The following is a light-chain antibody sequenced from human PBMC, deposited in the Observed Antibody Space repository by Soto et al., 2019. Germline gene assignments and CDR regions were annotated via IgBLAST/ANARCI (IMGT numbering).Light chain of an antibody. V-gene: IGKV1-5*01. Sequence: IEVTQSPSSLAASLGDRVTITCRASQSISNWLAWYQQKPGKAPKLLIYDASSLESGVPSRFSGSGSGTEFTLTISSLQPDDFATYYCQQYNSYSRTFGPGTKVDIK. CDR3: QQYNSYSRT. J-gene: IGKJ3*01. CDR2: DAS. CDR1: QSISNW.